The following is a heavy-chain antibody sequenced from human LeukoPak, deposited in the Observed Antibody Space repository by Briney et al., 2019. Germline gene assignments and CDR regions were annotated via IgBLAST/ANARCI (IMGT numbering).Heavy chain of an antibody. V-gene: IGHV3-53*01. CDR3: ARDSVGARFNDY. J-gene: IGHJ4*02. CDR1: GFTFSSYS. CDR2: IYSDGRT. D-gene: IGHD1-26*01. Sequence: PGGSLRLSCAASGFTFSSYSMNWVRQAPGKGLEWVSVIYSDGRTSYSDSVKGRFTTSRDNSKNILYLQMNSLRADDTAVYYCARDSVGARFNDYWGQGTLVTVSS.